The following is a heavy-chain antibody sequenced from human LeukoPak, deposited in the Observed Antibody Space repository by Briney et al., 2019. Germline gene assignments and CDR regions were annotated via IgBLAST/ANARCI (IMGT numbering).Heavy chain of an antibody. V-gene: IGHV1-2*02. CDR1: GYTFTGYY. CDR3: ARVDYGDGLGLDI. Sequence: GASVKVSCKASGYTFTGYYMHWVRQAPGQGLEWMGWINPNSGGTNYAQKFQGRVTMTRDTSISTAYMELSRLRSDDTAVYYCARVDYGDGLGLDIWGQGAMVTVSS. CDR2: INPNSGGT. J-gene: IGHJ3*02. D-gene: IGHD4-17*01.